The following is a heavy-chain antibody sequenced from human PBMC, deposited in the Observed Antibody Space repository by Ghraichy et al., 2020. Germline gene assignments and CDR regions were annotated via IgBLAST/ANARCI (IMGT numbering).Heavy chain of an antibody. D-gene: IGHD5-24*01. CDR2: ISGSGGST. CDR1: GFTFSSYA. Sequence: GGSLRLSCAASGFTFSSYAMSWVRQAPGKGLEWVSAISGSGGSTYYADSVKGRFTISRDNSKNTLYLQMNSLRAEDTAVYYCAKDEEMATIKSAEYFQHWGQGTLVTVSS. CDR3: AKDEEMATIKSAEYFQH. V-gene: IGHV3-23*01. J-gene: IGHJ1*01.